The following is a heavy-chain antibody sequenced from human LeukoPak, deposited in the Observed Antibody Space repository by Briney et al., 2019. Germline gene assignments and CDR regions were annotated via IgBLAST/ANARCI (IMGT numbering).Heavy chain of an antibody. CDR2: IYYSGST. J-gene: IGHJ4*02. V-gene: IGHV4-30-4*07. CDR3: ARTTVTYFDY. Sequence: PSQTLSLTCAVSGGSISSGGYSWSWIRQPPGKGLGWIGYIYYSGSTYYNPSLKSRVTISVDTSKNQFSLKLSSVTAADTAVYYCARTTVTYFDYWGQGTLVTVSS. D-gene: IGHD4-17*01. CDR1: GGSISSGGYS.